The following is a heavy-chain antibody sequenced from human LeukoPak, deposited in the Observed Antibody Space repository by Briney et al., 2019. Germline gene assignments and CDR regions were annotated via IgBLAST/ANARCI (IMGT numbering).Heavy chain of an antibody. CDR1: GFIFSRYD. D-gene: IGHD4-17*01. J-gene: IGHJ4*02. CDR3: ARDPATVTSHFDY. V-gene: IGHV3-33*01. CDR2: IWHDGSKT. Sequence: GTSLRLSCVASGFIFSRYDMHWARQAPGKGLEWVALIWHDGSKTHYADSVKGRFTISRDDSKSTLYVQMNSLRVEDTAVYYCARDPATVTSHFDYWGQGALVTVSS.